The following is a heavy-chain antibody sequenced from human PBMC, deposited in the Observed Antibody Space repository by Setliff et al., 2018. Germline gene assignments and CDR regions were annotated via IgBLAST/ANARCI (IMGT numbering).Heavy chain of an antibody. CDR2: IHAGNGDT. Sequence: ASVKVSCKASGFTSTNYAIHWVRQAPGQRPECMGWIHAGNGDTKYSQKFQGRVTITRDTSASTVYMELSSLRSEDTAVYYCARGDVYSGSYYHFDYWGQGTLVTV. V-gene: IGHV1-3*01. CDR1: GFTSTNYA. D-gene: IGHD1-26*01. CDR3: ARGDVYSGSYYHFDY. J-gene: IGHJ4*02.